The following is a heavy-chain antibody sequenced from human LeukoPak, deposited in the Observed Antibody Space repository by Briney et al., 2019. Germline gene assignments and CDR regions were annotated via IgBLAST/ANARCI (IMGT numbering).Heavy chain of an antibody. CDR2: IYYSGST. J-gene: IGHJ4*02. CDR3: ARMPRYSYGTLDY. V-gene: IGHV4-59*01. CDR1: GGSISSYY. D-gene: IGHD5-18*01. Sequence: SETLSLTCTVSGGSISSYYWSWIRQPPGKGLEWIGYIYYSGSTNYNPSPKSRVTISVDTSNNQFSLKLSSVTAADTAVYYCARMPRYSYGTLDYWGQGTLVTVSS.